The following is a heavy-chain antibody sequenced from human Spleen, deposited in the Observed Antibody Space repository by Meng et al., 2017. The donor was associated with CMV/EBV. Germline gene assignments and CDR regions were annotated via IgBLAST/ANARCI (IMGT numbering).Heavy chain of an antibody. V-gene: IGHV1-8*03. CDR2: MNPNSGNT. D-gene: IGHD6-13*01. Sequence: VSGKASGYTFTSYDIDWVRQATGQGLEWMGWMNPNSGNTGYAQKFQGRVTITRNTSISTAYMELSSLRSEDTAVYYCARGRVELVDYWGQGTLVTVSS. CDR3: ARGRVELVDY. J-gene: IGHJ4*02. CDR1: GYTFTSYD.